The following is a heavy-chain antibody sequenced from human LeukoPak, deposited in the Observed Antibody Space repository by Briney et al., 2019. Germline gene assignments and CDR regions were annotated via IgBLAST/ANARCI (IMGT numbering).Heavy chain of an antibody. CDR3: AKGSRDSRPYYFDF. V-gene: IGHV3-23*01. J-gene: IGHJ4*02. Sequence: PGGSLRLSCAASEFTFNNYAMSWVRQAPGKGLEWVSAITGSGGDTYHADSVKGRFTISRDNSKNTLHLQMNSLRAEDMAVYYCAKGSRDSRPYYFDFWGQGTLVTVSS. CDR2: ITGSGGDT. D-gene: IGHD3-10*01. CDR1: EFTFNNYA.